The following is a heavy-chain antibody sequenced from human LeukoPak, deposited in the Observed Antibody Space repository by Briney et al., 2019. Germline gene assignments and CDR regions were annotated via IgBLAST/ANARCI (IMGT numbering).Heavy chain of an antibody. CDR1: GGSFSGYY. J-gene: IGHJ4*02. Sequence: SETLSLTCAVYGGSFSGYYWSWIRQPPGKGLEWIGEINHSGSTNYNPSLKSRVTISVDTSKNQFSLKLSSVTAADTAVYYRARSRLWYSSSWYYFDYWGQGTLVTASS. CDR3: ARSRLWYSSSWYYFDY. CDR2: INHSGST. D-gene: IGHD6-13*01. V-gene: IGHV4-34*01.